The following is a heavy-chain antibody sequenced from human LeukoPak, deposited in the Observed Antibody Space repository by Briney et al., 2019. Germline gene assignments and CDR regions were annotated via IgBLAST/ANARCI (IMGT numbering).Heavy chain of an antibody. J-gene: IGHJ4*02. CDR1: GFTFSDYW. CDR2: IKLDGSQK. CDR3: ARDTVIPYSQVGITKD. V-gene: IGHV3-7*01. D-gene: IGHD1-26*01. Sequence: PGGSLSLSCAASGFTFSDYWMSWLRQAPGKGLEWVANIKLDGSQKNYVDSVKGRFTISRDNAKNSLYLQMNSLSAEDTAVYYCARDTVIPYSQVGITKDWGQGTLVTVSS.